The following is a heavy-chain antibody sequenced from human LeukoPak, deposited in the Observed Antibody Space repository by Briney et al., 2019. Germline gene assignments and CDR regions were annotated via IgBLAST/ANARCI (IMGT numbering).Heavy chain of an antibody. CDR3: ARDTSAYYRPFDY. CDR2: IYNSGTT. D-gene: IGHD3-22*01. J-gene: IGHJ4*02. V-gene: IGHV4-61*01. Sequence: PSETLSLTCSVSGDSVSSGSYYWSWIRQPPGKGLEWIGYIYNSGTTNYNPSLKSRVTILVDASKNQFSLNLSSVTAADTAVYYCARDTSAYYRPFDYWGQGTLVTVSS. CDR1: GDSVSSGSYY.